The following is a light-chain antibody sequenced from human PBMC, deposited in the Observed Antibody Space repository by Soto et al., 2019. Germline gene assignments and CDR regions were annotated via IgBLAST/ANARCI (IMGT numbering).Light chain of an antibody. J-gene: IGKJ1*01. CDR1: QSVDSTF. CDR3: QQYMSSVT. V-gene: IGKV3-20*01. Sequence: EIVLTQSPGSLSLSPGKRATLSCRASQSVDSTFFAWYQKKPGQAPRLLIYGASKRDTGVPDRFSGSGSGTDFPLTISRLEPEDLAVYYCQQYMSSVTFGQGTKVEI. CDR2: GAS.